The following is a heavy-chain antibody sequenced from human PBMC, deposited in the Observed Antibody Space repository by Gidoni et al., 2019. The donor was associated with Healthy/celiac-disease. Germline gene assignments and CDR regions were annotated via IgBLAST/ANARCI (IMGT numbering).Heavy chain of an antibody. CDR1: RYTFTRYA. D-gene: IGHD3-3*01. CDR2: LNAGNGNT. V-gene: IGHV1-3*01. CDR3: ARDREYYDFWSCYSFAFDI. J-gene: IGHJ3*02. Sequence: QVQLVQSGAEVKKPGASVKVYCKASRYTFTRYAMHWVRQAPGQRHAWMGWLNAGNGNTKYAQEFQGRITITRDTSASTIYIEPSSLRSEDTAGYYCARDREYYDFWSCYSFAFDIWGQGTMVTVSS.